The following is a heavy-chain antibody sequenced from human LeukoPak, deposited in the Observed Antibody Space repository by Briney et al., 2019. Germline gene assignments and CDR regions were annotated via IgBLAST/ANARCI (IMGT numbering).Heavy chain of an antibody. J-gene: IGHJ3*02. CDR2: IYTSGST. Sequence: PETLSLTRTLPAGSITSYYWSCIRQPARHRRARPGRIYTSGSTNYNPSLKSRVTMSVDTSKNQFSLKLSSVTAADTAVYYCARDYYDSSGYGAFDIWGQGAMVTVSS. D-gene: IGHD3-22*01. V-gene: IGHV4-4*07. CDR1: AGSITSYY. CDR3: ARDYYDSSGYGAFDI.